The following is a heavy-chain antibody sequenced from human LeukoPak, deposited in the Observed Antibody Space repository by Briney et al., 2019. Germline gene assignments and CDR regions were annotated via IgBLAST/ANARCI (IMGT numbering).Heavy chain of an antibody. CDR2: IYPGDSDT. D-gene: IGHD5-12*01. Sequence: GESLKISCQGSGYSFANSWIGWVRQMPGKGQEWMGIIYPGDSDTRYSPSFQGQVTISADRSVNTAYLQWGSLKASDTAMYYCARLKNNGYAYYFGMDVWGQGTTVTVSS. V-gene: IGHV5-51*01. J-gene: IGHJ6*02. CDR1: GYSFANSW. CDR3: ARLKNNGYAYYFGMDV.